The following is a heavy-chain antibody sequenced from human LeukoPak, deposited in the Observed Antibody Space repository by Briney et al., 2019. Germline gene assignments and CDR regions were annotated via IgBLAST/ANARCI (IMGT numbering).Heavy chain of an antibody. CDR1: GFSFSGSA. V-gene: IGHV3-73*01. CDR3: ANYIQRPPGMDV. J-gene: IGHJ6*02. Sequence: GGSLRLSCAASGFSFSGSAIHWVRQAPGKGLEWVGRIRGAGYSDAPAYVASVRGRFTISRDDSKSTAYLQMNSLRAEDTALYFCANYIQRPPGMDVWGQGTMVTVSS. CDR2: IRGAGYSDAP. D-gene: IGHD3-10*02.